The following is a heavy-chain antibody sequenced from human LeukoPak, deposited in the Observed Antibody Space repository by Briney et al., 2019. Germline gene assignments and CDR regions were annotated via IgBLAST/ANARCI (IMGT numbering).Heavy chain of an antibody. CDR1: GGSISS. J-gene: IGHJ4*02. Sequence: PSETLSLTCAVSGGSISSFYWSWFYWSWIRQPPGKGLEWIGYIYFSGSTNYNPSLKSRVTISVDTSKNQFSLKLSSVTAADTAVYYCARGVVAAPQTFDYWGQGTLVTVSS. D-gene: IGHD2-15*01. CDR3: ARGVVAAPQTFDY. V-gene: IGHV4-61*08. CDR2: IYFSGST.